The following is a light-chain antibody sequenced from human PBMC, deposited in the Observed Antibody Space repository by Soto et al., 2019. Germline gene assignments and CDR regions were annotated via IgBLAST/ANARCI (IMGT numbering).Light chain of an antibody. CDR2: EVS. V-gene: IGLV2-14*01. CDR1: SSDIGFYNY. CDR3: ISYTTSTTWA. Sequence: QSVLTQPASVSGSPGQSITISCTGTSSDIGFYNYVSWYQHHPGTAPKVVIFEVSNRPSGVSSRFSGSKSGNTASLTITGLQAEDEADYYCISYTTSTTWAFGGGTKVTVL. J-gene: IGLJ3*02.